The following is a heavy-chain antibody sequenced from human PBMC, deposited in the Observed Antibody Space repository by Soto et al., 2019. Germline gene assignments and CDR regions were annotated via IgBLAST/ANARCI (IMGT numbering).Heavy chain of an antibody. CDR3: ARDRYYGSGTYYNFYSGMDV. CDR2: IFHSGST. V-gene: IGHV4-30-4*01. Sequence: SETLSLTCTVSGGSINSGDYYWTWVRQPPGKGLEWIGNIFHSGSTYYTPSLQSRVTISPDTSKNHFSLKLSSVTPADTAVYYCARDRYYGSGTYYNFYSGMDVWGQGTTVTVSS. J-gene: IGHJ6*02. D-gene: IGHD3-10*01. CDR1: GGSINSGDYY.